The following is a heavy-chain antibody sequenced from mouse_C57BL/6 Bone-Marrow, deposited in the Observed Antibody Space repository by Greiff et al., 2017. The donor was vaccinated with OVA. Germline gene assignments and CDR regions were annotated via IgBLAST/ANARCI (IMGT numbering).Heavy chain of an antibody. Sequence: EVQLVESGGDLVKPGGSLKLSCAASGFTFSSYGMSWVRQTPDKRLEWVANISSGGSYTYYPDNVKGRFTISRDNAKNTLYLQMSSLKSEDTAMYCCARRYYYGSSYGLAYWGQGTLVTVSA. CDR3: ARRYYYGSSYGLAY. CDR1: GFTFSSYG. J-gene: IGHJ3*01. D-gene: IGHD1-1*01. V-gene: IGHV5-6*01. CDR2: ISSGGSYT.